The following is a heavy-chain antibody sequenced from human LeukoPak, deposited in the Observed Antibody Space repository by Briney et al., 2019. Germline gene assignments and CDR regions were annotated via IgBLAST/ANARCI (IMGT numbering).Heavy chain of an antibody. J-gene: IGHJ4*02. CDR1: GGSISSHY. D-gene: IGHD2-2*01. V-gene: IGHV4-59*11. CDR2: IYYSGST. Sequence: SETLSLTCTVSGGSISSHYWSWIRQPPGKGLEWIGYIYYSGSTNYNPSLKSRVTISVDTSKNQFSLKLSSVTAADTAVYYCARAIVVVPAATYYFDYWGQETLVTVSS. CDR3: ARAIVVVPAATYYFDY.